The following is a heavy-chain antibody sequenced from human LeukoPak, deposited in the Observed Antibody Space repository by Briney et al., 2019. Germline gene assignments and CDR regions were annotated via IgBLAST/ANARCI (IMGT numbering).Heavy chain of an antibody. Sequence: GGSLRLSCAASGFTFSSYSMSWVRQAPGKGLEWVSSISSSSYIYYADSVKGRFTISRDNAKNSLYLQMNSLRVEDTAVYYCARDLSGSYHTPFGYWGQGTLVTVSS. D-gene: IGHD1-26*01. CDR3: ARDLSGSYHTPFGY. CDR2: ISSSSYI. J-gene: IGHJ4*02. CDR1: GFTFSSYS. V-gene: IGHV3-21*01.